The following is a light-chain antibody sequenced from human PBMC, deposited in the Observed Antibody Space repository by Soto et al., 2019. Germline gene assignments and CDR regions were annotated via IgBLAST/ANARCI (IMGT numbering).Light chain of an antibody. J-gene: IGKJ5*01. Sequence: DIPLTQSPSSLSASVGDRVTITCQASQDTGKFLNWYQQKPGKAPKLLIYDASNLETGVPSRFSASGSGTDFTFTISSLQPADIATYYCQQYDNLQITFGQGTRLEIK. CDR2: DAS. V-gene: IGKV1-33*01. CDR3: QQYDNLQIT. CDR1: QDTGKF.